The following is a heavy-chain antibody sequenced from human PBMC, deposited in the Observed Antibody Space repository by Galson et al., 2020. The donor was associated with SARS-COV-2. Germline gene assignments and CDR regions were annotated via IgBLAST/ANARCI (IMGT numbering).Heavy chain of an antibody. D-gene: IGHD3-3*01. CDR3: ARDRKYYDFWSGYLEALTYYYYYGMDV. V-gene: IGHV3-33*01. J-gene: IGHJ6*02. CDR2: IWYDGSNK. CDR1: GFTFSSYG. Sequence: TGGSLRLSCAASGFTFSSYGMHWVRQAPVKGLEWVAVIWYDGSNKYYADSVKGRFTISRDNSKNTLYLQMNSLRAEDTAVYYCARDRKYYDFWSGYLEALTYYYYYGMDVWGQGTTVTVSS.